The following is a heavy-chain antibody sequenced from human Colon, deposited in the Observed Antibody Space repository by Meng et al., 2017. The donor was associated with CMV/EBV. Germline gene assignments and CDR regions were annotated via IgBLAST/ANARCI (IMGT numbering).Heavy chain of an antibody. CDR3: ARDRRHYGDSSGYGSLDY. V-gene: IGHV3-7*01. Sequence: GESLKISCAVSGFSFRDTWMTWVRHVPGKGLQWVANINEDGSWILYLDSVKGRFTISRDNAKNSLYLQMNSLRAEDTAVYYCARDRRHYGDSSGYGSLDYWGQGTLVTVSS. J-gene: IGHJ4*02. D-gene: IGHD3-22*01. CDR2: INEDGSWI. CDR1: GFSFRDTW.